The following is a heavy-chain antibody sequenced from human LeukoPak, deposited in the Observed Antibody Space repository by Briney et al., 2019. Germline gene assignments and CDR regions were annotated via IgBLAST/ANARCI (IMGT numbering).Heavy chain of an antibody. CDR1: GFSVSTSY. D-gene: IGHD3-22*01. Sequence: PGGSLRLSCAASGFSVSTSYMSWVRQAPGKGLEYVSVLYDSGDTYYAESVKGRFTISRDNSKSTVYLQMNSLRVEDTAVYYCARAAYDSGGYTANHDFWGQGTLVTVSS. V-gene: IGHV3-53*01. J-gene: IGHJ4*02. CDR3: ARAAYDSGGYTANHDF. CDR2: LYDSGDT.